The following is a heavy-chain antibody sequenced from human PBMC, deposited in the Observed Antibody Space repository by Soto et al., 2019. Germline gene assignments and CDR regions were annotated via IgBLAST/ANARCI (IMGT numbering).Heavy chain of an antibody. V-gene: IGHV3-30-3*01. J-gene: IGHJ3*02. CDR1: GFTFSSYA. Sequence: QVQLVESGGGVVQPGRSLRLSCAASGFTFSSYAMHWVRQAPGKGLEWVAVISYDGSNKYYADSVKGRFTISRDNSENTLYLQINGLSAEDTAVYYCARALRPVASFDIWGQGTMVTVSS. D-gene: IGHD4-17*01. CDR3: ARALRPVASFDI. CDR2: ISYDGSNK.